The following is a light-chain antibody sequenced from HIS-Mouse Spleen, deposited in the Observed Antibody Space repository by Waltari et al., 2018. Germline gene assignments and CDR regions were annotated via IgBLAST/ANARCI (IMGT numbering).Light chain of an antibody. CDR1: SSNIGSNT. J-gene: IGLJ1*01. Sequence: QSVLTQPPSASGTPGQRVTISCSGSSSNIGSNTVNWYQQLPGTAPKLLIYSNNQRPSGGPDRFSGSQSGTSASLAISGLQSEDEADYYCAAWDDSLNGNYVFGTGTKVTVL. CDR2: SNN. CDR3: AAWDDSLNGNYV. V-gene: IGLV1-44*01.